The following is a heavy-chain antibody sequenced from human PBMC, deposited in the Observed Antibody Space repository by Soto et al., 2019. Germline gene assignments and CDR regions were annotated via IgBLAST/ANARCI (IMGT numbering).Heavy chain of an antibody. CDR1: GFTFSSYG. V-gene: IGHV3-30*18. D-gene: IGHD3-16*01. CDR3: AKGEKNYDYVWGSYGMDV. J-gene: IGHJ6*02. Sequence: HPGGSLRLSCAASGFTFSSYGMHWVRQAPGKGLEWVAVISYDGSNKYYADSVKGRFTISRDNSKNTLYLQMNSLRAEDTAVYYCAKGEKNYDYVWGSYGMDVWGQGTTVTVSS. CDR2: ISYDGSNK.